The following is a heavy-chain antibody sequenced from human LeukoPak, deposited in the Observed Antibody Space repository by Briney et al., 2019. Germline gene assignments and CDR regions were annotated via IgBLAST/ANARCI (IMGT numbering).Heavy chain of an antibody. CDR1: GGSFSGYS. CDR3: ARASGSSSNPFDY. CDR2: INHSGST. Sequence: SETLSLTCAVYGGSFSGYSWSWIRQPPGKGLEWIGEINHSGSTNYNPSLKSRVTISVDTSKNQFSLKLSSVTAADTAVYYCARASGSSSNPFDYWGQGTLVTVSS. D-gene: IGHD1-26*01. V-gene: IGHV4-34*01. J-gene: IGHJ4*02.